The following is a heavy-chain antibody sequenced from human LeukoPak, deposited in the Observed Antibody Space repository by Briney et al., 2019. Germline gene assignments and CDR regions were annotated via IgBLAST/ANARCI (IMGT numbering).Heavy chain of an antibody. J-gene: IGHJ3*02. CDR3: ARGGRAGWSGSYEDSFDI. V-gene: IGHV3-53*01. CDR2: IYSGGNT. Sequence: PGGSLSLSCAASGFPVSSNYMSWVRQAPGKGLEWVSVIYSGGNTYYADSVKGRFTISRDNSKNTLFLQMDSLRADDTAVYYCARGGRAGWSGSYEDSFDIWGQGTMVTVSS. CDR1: GFPVSSNY. D-gene: IGHD1-26*01.